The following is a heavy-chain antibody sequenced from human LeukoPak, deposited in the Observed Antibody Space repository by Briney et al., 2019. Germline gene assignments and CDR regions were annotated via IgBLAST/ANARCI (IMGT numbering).Heavy chain of an antibody. CDR3: ARRSDHGGVDP. CDR2: IYPGGSDT. D-gene: IGHD4-23*01. Sequence: AESLKISCKGSGYSFTSYWIGWVRQMPGKGLEWMGIIYPGGSDTRYSPSFQGQVTISADKSISTAYLQWSSLRASDTAMYYCARRSDHGGVDPWGQGALVTVSS. CDR1: GYSFTSYW. V-gene: IGHV5-51*01. J-gene: IGHJ5*02.